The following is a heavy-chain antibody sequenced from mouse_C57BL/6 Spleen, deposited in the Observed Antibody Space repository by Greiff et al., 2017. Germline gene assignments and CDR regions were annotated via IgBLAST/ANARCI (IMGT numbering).Heavy chain of an antibody. CDR1: GYTFTGYW. V-gene: IGHV1-9*01. Sequence: VQLVESGAELMKPGASVKLSCKATGYTFTGYWIEWVKQRPGHGLEWIGEILPGSGSTNYNEKFKGKATFTADTSSNTAYMQLSSLTTEDSAIYYCARSGIYYGNYVGYFDYWGQGTTLTVSS. D-gene: IGHD2-1*01. J-gene: IGHJ2*01. CDR3: ARSGIYYGNYVGYFDY. CDR2: ILPGSGST.